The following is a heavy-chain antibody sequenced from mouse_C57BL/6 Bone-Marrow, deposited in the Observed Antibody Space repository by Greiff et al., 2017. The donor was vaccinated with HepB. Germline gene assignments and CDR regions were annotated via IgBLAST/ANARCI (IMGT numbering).Heavy chain of an antibody. Sequence: EVKVEESGPGLVKPSQSLSLTCSVTGYSITSGYYWNWIRQFPGNKLEWMGYISYDGSNNYNPSLKNRISITRDTSKNQFFLKLNSVTTEDTATYYCAREGIVMPMDYWGQGTSVTVSS. CDR3: AREGIVMPMDY. CDR2: ISYDGSN. CDR1: GYSITSGYY. V-gene: IGHV3-6*01. D-gene: IGHD2-5*01. J-gene: IGHJ4*01.